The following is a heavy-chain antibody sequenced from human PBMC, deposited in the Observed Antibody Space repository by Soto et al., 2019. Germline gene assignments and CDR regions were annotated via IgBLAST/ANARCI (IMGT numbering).Heavy chain of an antibody. Sequence: ASVKVSFKASCYTFTIYGIICVRQAPGQGLEWMGWISAYNGNTNYAQKLQGRVTMTTDTSTSTAYMELRSLRSDDTAVYYCARVYAYYDSSGYRRDDAFDIWGQGTMVTVSS. J-gene: IGHJ3*02. D-gene: IGHD3-22*01. V-gene: IGHV1-18*01. CDR1: CYTFTIYG. CDR3: ARVYAYYDSSGYRRDDAFDI. CDR2: ISAYNGNT.